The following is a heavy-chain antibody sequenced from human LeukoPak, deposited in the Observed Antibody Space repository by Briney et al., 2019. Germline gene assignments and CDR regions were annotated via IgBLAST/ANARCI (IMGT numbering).Heavy chain of an antibody. CDR3: ASKFKHSSSWYGGSAFDI. Sequence: GASVKVSCKASGYTFTSYDINWVRQATGQGLEWMGWMNPNSGNTDYPQKFQGRVTMTRDTSISTAYMELSRLRSDDTAVYYCASKFKHSSSWYGGSAFDIWGQGTMVTVSS. J-gene: IGHJ3*02. CDR1: GYTFTSYD. V-gene: IGHV1-8*01. D-gene: IGHD6-13*01. CDR2: MNPNSGNT.